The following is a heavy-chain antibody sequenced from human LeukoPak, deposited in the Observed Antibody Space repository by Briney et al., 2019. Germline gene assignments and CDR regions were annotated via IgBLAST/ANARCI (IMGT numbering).Heavy chain of an antibody. Sequence: GGSLRLSCAASGFTFSSYAMSWVRQAPGKGLEWVSAISGSGGSTYYADSVKGRFTTSRDNSKNTLYLQMNSLRAEDTAVYYCXXXXXXXXXYDSSGYLGGVYWGQGTLVTVSS. J-gene: IGHJ4*02. CDR1: GFTFSSYA. CDR2: ISGSGGST. CDR3: XXXXXXXXXYDSSGYLGGVY. V-gene: IGHV3-23*01. D-gene: IGHD3-22*01.